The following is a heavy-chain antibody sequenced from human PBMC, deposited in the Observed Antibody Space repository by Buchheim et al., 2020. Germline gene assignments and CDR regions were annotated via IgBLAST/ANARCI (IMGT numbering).Heavy chain of an antibody. V-gene: IGHV3-23*01. D-gene: IGHD6-13*01. CDR2: ISGSGGNT. J-gene: IGHJ6*03. CDR1: GFTFSSYG. Sequence: EVQLLESGGGLVQPGGSLRLSCAASGFTFSSYGMGWVRQAPGKGLEWVSIISGSGGNTYYADSVKGRFTISRDKSKNTLYLQMDSLRVEDTAVYYCAKDGVAAAGNNYYYMDVWGRGT. CDR3: AKDGVAAAGNNYYYMDV.